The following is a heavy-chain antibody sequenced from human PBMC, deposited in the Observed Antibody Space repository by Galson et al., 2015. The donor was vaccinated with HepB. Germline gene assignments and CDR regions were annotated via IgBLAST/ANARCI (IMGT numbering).Heavy chain of an antibody. D-gene: IGHD2-2*02. V-gene: IGHV3-7*01. CDR1: GFTFSSYW. CDR2: IKQDGSEK. J-gene: IGHJ6*02. Sequence: SLRLSCAASGFTFSSYWMSWVRQAPGKGLEWVANIKQDGSEKYYVDSVKGRFTISRDNAKNSLYLQMNSLRAEDTAVYYCARADIVVVPAAIRGPTYYYGMDVWGQGTTVTVSS. CDR3: ARADIVVVPAAIRGPTYYYGMDV.